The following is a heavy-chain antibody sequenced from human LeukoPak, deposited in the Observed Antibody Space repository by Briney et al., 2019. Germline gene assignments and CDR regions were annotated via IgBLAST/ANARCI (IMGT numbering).Heavy chain of an antibody. Sequence: GSLRLSCAASGFTFSSYAMSWVRQAPGKGLEWVSAISGSGGSTYYADSVKGRFTISRDNSKNTLYLQMNSLRAEDTAVYYCARDSSLQQLVIWYFDYWGQGTLVTVSS. CDR1: GFTFSSYA. CDR3: ARDSSLQQLVIWYFDY. J-gene: IGHJ4*02. D-gene: IGHD6-13*01. CDR2: ISGSGGST. V-gene: IGHV3-23*01.